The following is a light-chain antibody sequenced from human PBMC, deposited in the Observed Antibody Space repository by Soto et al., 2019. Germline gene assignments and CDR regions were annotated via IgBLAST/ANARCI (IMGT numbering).Light chain of an antibody. CDR1: QSIRRN. J-gene: IGKJ2*01. Sequence: EVVMTQSPGTLSVSPGERATLSCRASQSIRRNLAWYQQKPCRATRLLIYGVSTRATGIPARFSGSGSETDFTLTISSLQSEDFAVYDCEQYNNWPPYTFGQGTKLEF. CDR2: GVS. CDR3: EQYNNWPPYT. V-gene: IGKV3-15*01.